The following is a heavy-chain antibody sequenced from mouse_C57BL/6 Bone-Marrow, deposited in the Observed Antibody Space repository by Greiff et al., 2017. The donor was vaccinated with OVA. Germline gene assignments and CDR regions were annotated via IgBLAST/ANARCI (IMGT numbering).Heavy chain of an antibody. D-gene: IGHD2-1*01. Sequence: DVQLQESGPGLVKPSQSLSLTCSVTGYSITSGYYWNWIRQFPGNKLEWMGYISYDGSNNYNPSLKNRISITRDTSKNQFFLKLNSVTTEDTATYYCARGIYLGYAMDYWGQGTSVTVSS. V-gene: IGHV3-6*01. CDR1: GYSITSGYY. CDR3: ARGIYLGYAMDY. CDR2: ISYDGSN. J-gene: IGHJ4*01.